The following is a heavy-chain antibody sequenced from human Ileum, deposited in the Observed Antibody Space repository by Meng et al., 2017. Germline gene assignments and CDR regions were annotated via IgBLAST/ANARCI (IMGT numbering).Heavy chain of an antibody. CDR1: GLNFSSQS. CDR2: TTAWNGKA. CDR3: VNRAWLES. J-gene: IGHJ5*01. Sequence: VQLGESGGGLVQPGGSLRLSCAVSGLNFSSQSMSWVRQAPGKGLEGVSVTTAWNGKAYDADSVKGRFTISRDNSKNTLYLQMNSLRVDDTAVYYCVNRAWLESWGQGTLVTVSS. V-gene: IGHV3-23*04. D-gene: IGHD3-10*01.